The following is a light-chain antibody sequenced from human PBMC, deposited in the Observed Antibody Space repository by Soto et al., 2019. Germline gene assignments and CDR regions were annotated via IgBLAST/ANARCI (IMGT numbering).Light chain of an antibody. CDR3: QKYNSAPWT. Sequence: DIQMTQSPSSLSASVGDRVTITCRASQGISNYLAWYQQKPGKVPKLLIYAAATLYSGVPSRFSGSGSRTDFTLTISGLQPEDVATYYCQKYNSAPWTFGQGTKVQIK. CDR2: AAA. CDR1: QGISNY. V-gene: IGKV1-27*01. J-gene: IGKJ1*01.